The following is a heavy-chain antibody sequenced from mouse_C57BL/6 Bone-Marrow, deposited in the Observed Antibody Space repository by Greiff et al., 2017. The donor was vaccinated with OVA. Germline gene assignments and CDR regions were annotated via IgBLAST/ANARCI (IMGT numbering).Heavy chain of an antibody. Sequence: DVHLVESGAELVKPGASVKLSCTASGFNIKDYYMHWVKQRTEQGLEWIGRIDPEDGATKYAQKFQGKATITTDKSSNTAYMQLSSLTSEDTAVYYCAHGYGESWFAYWGQGTLVTVSA. V-gene: IGHV14-2*01. CDR1: GFNIKDYY. J-gene: IGHJ3*01. D-gene: IGHD2-2*01. CDR2: IDPEDGAT. CDR3: AHGYGESWFAY.